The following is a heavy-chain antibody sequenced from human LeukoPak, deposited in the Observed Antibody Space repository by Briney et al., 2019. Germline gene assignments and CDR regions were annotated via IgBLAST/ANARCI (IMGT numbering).Heavy chain of an antibody. CDR1: GFTFSSYS. CDR3: ARDPRPFIAVAGILRGWFDP. V-gene: IGHV3-21*01. CDR2: ISSSSSYI. D-gene: IGHD6-19*01. Sequence: GGSLRLSCAASGFTFSSYSMNWVRQAPGKGLEWVSSISSSSSYIYYADSVKGRFTISRDNAKNSLYLQMNSLRAEDTAVYYCARDPRPFIAVAGILRGWFDPWGQGTLVTVSS. J-gene: IGHJ5*02.